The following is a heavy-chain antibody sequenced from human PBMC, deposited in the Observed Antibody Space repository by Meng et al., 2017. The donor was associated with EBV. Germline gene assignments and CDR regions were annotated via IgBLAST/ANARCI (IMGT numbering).Heavy chain of an antibody. D-gene: IGHD3-10*01. J-gene: IGHJ4*02. CDR3: ASESGRGFTPDY. V-gene: IGHV1-69*01. CDR2: IIHMSDAP. Sequence: QGELGKAGEEGRKAGASVKVSCKAAGGTFRSDAVSWVRQAPGQGPEWMGGIIHMSDAPHYAQKFQGRVTMTADESTNTHYMDLSGLRFEDTAVYYCASESGRGFTPDYWGQGTLVTVSS. CDR1: GGTFRSDA.